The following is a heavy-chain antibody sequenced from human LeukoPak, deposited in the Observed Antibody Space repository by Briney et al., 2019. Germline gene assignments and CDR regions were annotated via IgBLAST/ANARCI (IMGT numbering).Heavy chain of an antibody. D-gene: IGHD3-16*01. CDR2: IRYDGSNK. J-gene: IGHJ5*02. CDR1: GFTFSSYG. V-gene: IGHV3-30*02. CDR3: AGVEGGDWFDP. Sequence: PGGSLRLSCAASGFTFSSYGMHWVRQAPGKGLEWVAFIRYDGSNKYYADSAKGRFTISRDNSKNTLYLQMNSLRPEDTAVYYCAGVEGGDWFDPWGQGTLVTVSS.